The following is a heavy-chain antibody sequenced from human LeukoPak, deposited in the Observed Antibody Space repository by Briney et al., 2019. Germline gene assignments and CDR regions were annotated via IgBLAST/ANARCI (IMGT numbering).Heavy chain of an antibody. CDR1: GGSISSGDYY. J-gene: IGHJ4*02. D-gene: IGHD3-9*01. V-gene: IGHV4-30-4*01. CDR3: ARGGYYDILTGYSPQPKFDY. Sequence: PSQTLSLTCTVSGGSISSGDYYWSWIRQPPGKGLEWIGYIYYSGSTYYNPSLKSRVTISVDTSKNQFSLKLSSVTAADTAVYYCARGGYYDILTGYSPQPKFDYWGQGTPVTVSS. CDR2: IYYSGST.